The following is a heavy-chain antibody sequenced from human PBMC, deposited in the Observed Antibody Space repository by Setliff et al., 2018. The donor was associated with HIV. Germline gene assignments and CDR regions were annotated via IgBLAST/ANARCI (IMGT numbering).Heavy chain of an antibody. CDR2: VFYSGST. V-gene: IGHV4-39*01. Sequence: PSETLSLTCTVSGGSISRPYYYGWLRQPPGKGLEWIGNVFYSGSTYYNPSLKSRVSMSIDTSRNQFSLKLTSVTAADTAVYFCARFPTVVTAPGFWGRGTLVTVSS. D-gene: IGHD2-21*02. CDR1: GGSISRPYY. CDR3: ARFPTVVTAPGF. J-gene: IGHJ4*02.